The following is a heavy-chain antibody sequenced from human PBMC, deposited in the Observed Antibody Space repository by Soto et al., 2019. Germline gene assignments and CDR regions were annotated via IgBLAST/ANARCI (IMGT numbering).Heavy chain of an antibody. CDR1: GDSIINNYW. V-gene: IGHV4-4*02. CDR2: IYHDGTT. D-gene: IGHD1-1*01. CDR3: AGLGTTVSAFDY. Sequence: QVRLQESGPGLVKSSGTLSPTCAVSGDSIINNYWWNWVRQAPGKGLEWIGEIYHDGTTNYNPSLKSRVTISVDKSKNQLSLKLTSVTAADTAVYFCAGLGTTVSAFDYWGQGTQVTVSS. J-gene: IGHJ4*02.